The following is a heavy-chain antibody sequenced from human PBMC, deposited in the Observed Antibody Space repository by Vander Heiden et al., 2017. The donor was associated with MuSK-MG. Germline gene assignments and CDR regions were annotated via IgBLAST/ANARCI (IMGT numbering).Heavy chain of an antibody. D-gene: IGHD2-15*01. CDR3: AKGGEVVVAAHVDY. CDR2: ISWNSGSI. CDR1: GFTFDDYA. Sequence: EVQLVESGGGLVQPGRSLRLSCAASGFTFDDYAMHWVRQAPGKGLEWVSGISWNSGSIGYADSVKGRFTISRDNAKNSLYLQMNSLRAEDTALYYCAKGGEVVVAAHVDYWGQGTLVTVAS. V-gene: IGHV3-9*01. J-gene: IGHJ4*02.